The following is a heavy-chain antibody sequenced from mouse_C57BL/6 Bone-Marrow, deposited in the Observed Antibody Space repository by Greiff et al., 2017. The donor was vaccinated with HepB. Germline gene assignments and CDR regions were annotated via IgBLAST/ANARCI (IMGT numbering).Heavy chain of an antibody. Sequence: EVQLVESGGGLVQPKGSLKLSCAASGFSFNTYAMNWVRQAPGKGLEWVARIRSKSNNYATYYADSVKDRFTISRDDSESMLYLQMNNLKTEDTAMYYCVRGLPSAGDYWGQGTSVTVSS. J-gene: IGHJ4*01. D-gene: IGHD1-2*01. CDR2: IRSKSNNYAT. V-gene: IGHV10-1*01. CDR1: GFSFNTYA. CDR3: VRGLPSAGDY.